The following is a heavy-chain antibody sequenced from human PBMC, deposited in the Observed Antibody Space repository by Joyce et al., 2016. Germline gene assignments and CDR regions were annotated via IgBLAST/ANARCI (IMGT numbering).Heavy chain of an antibody. CDR1: GGSFSGYD. D-gene: IGHD3-22*01. CDR2: IHDSGRT. J-gene: IGHJ4*02. CDR3: ASLNYYDSSGYYYFDY. Sequence: QVQLQQWGAGLLKPSETLSLTGAVYGGSFSGYDWRWIRQPPGKGMEGIGEIHDSGRTNYNPSLKSRVTISVDTSKNQFSLKLSSVTAADTAVYYCASLNYYDSSGYYYFDYWGQGTLVTVSS. V-gene: IGHV4-34*01.